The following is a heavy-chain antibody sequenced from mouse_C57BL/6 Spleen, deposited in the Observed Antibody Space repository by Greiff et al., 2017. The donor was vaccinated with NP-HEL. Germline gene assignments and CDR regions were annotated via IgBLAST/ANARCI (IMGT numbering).Heavy chain of an antibody. J-gene: IGHJ2*01. CDR3: ARTPSRAYYYGSSHFDY. V-gene: IGHV1-9*01. D-gene: IGHD1-1*01. CDR2: ILPGSGST. Sequence: QVQLQQSGAELMKPGASVKLSCKATGYTFTGYWIEWVKQRPGHGLEWIGEILPGSGSTNYNEKFKGKATFTADTSSNTAYMQLSSLTTEDSAIYDCARTPSRAYYYGSSHFDYWGQGTTLTVSS. CDR1: GYTFTGYW.